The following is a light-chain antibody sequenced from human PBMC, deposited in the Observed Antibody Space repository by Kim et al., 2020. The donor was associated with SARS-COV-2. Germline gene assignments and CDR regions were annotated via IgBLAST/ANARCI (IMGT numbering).Light chain of an antibody. CDR1: QSVISN. CDR2: GPS. J-gene: IGKJ2*01. V-gene: IGKV3-15*01. CDR3: QQYNKWPYT. Sequence: SGAPGERATRSCRAGQSVISNLAWYQQKPGQAPRLLIYGPSTRATGIPARFSGSGSGTEFTLTISSLQSEDFAFYYCQQYNKWPYTFGQGTKLEI.